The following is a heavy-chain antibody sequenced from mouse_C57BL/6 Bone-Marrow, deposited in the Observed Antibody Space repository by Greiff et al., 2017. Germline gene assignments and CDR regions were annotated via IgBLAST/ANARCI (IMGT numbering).Heavy chain of an antibody. CDR1: GYTFTSYG. CDR3: AKLWSDSAD. V-gene: IGHV1-81*01. D-gene: IGHD1-1*02. Sequence: QVQLKESGAELARPGASVKLSCKASGYTFTSYGISWVKQRTGQGLAWIGEIYPRSGNTYYNEKFMGKATLTADKSSSTAYMELRRLTSEDSAVYFCAKLWSDSADWGQGTLVTVAA. J-gene: IGHJ3*01. CDR2: IYPRSGNT.